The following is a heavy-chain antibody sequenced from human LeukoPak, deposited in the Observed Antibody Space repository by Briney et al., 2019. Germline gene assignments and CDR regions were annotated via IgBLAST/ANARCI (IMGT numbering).Heavy chain of an antibody. CDR1: GGSISSSSYY. V-gene: IGHV3-23*01. Sequence: ETLSLTCTVSGGSISSSSYYWGWIRQPPGKGLEWVSAISGSGGSTYYADSVKGRFTISRDNSKNTLYLQMNSLRVEDTALYYCARGYTYGYYYFDYWGQGTLVTVSS. J-gene: IGHJ4*02. D-gene: IGHD5-18*01. CDR2: ISGSGGST. CDR3: ARGYTYGYYYFDY.